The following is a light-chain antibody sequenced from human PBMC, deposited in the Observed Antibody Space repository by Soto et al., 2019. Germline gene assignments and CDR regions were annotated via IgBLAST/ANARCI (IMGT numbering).Light chain of an antibody. CDR1: QSISSY. CDR2: AAS. J-gene: IGKJ2*01. V-gene: IGKV1-39*01. CDR3: QQSYSTPYT. Sequence: DIQMTQSPSSLSASVGDRVTITCRASQSISSYLNWYQQKPGKAPKLLIYAASSLQSGVPSRFSGGGSGTDFTLTISSLQPEDFATYYGQQSYSTPYTFGQGTKLEIK.